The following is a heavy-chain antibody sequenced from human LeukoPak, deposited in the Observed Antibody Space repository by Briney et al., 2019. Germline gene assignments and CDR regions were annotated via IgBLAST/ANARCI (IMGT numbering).Heavy chain of an antibody. CDR1: GFTFSSYA. D-gene: IGHD3-10*02. V-gene: IGHV3-23*01. J-gene: IGHJ5*02. CDR3: AKMVIPVVRATNWLDP. CDR2: ISGSGGST. Sequence: GGSLRLSCAASGFTFSSYAMSWVRQAPGKGLEWVSAISGSGGSTYYADSVKGRFTISRDNSKNTLYLQMNSLRAEDTAVYYCAKMVIPVVRATNWLDPWGQGTLVTVSS.